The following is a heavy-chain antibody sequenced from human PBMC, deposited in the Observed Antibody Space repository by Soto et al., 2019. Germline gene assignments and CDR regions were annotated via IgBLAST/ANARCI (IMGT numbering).Heavy chain of an antibody. CDR2: ISYDGSNK. CDR1: GFTFSSYA. CDR3: ARGGYDYYDSSGYYYEAHFFL. D-gene: IGHD3-22*01. Sequence: GGSLRLSCAASGFTFSSYAMHWVRQAPGKGLEWVAVISYDGSNKYYADSVKGRFTISRDNSKNTLYLQMNSLRAEDTAVYYCARGGYDYYDSSGYYYEAHFFLWGQGTLVTVSS. J-gene: IGHJ4*02. V-gene: IGHV3-30-3*01.